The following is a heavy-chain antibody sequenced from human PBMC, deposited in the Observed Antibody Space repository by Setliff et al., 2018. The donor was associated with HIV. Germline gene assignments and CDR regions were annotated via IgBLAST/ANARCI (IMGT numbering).Heavy chain of an antibody. CDR3: ARSDYVWGSYPDKLDY. D-gene: IGHD3-16*01. J-gene: IGHJ4*02. V-gene: IGHV1-2*02. CDR1: GYTFTGYY. Sequence: ASVKVSCKASGYTFTGYYIHWVRQAPGQGLEWMGWINPNSGGTDSARKFQGRVTMTWDTSISTAYMELSRMRSDDTAVYYCARSDYVWGSYPDKLDYWGQGTLVTVSS. CDR2: INPNSGGT.